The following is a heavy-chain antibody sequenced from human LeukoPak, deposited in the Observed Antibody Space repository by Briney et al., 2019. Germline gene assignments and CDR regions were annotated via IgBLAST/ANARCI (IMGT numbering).Heavy chain of an antibody. CDR3: ATGVGFGEFSYY. D-gene: IGHD3-10*01. CDR2: MNPNSGNT. J-gene: IGHJ4*02. Sequence: ASGKHSYKPSQPPYTSSDINWVRQATGQGLEWMGWMNPNSGNTGYAQNFQGRVTITRNTSISTAYMELSSLRSEDTAVYYCATGVGFGEFSYYWGQGTLVTVSS. V-gene: IGHV1-8*01. CDR1: QPPYTSSD.